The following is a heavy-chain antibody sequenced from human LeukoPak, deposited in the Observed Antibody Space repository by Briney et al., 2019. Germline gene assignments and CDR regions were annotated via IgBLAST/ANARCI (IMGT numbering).Heavy chain of an antibody. D-gene: IGHD6-19*01. CDR3: VKTIAVAGNFDY. V-gene: IGHV3-64D*06. CDR2: IDRNGGST. Sequence: GGSLRLSCSASGFTFSSYAMHWVRQAPGKGLEYVSAIDRNGGSTYYADSVKGRFTISRDNSKNTLYLQMCSLRAEDTSVYYCVKTIAVAGNFDYWGQGTLVTVSS. J-gene: IGHJ4*02. CDR1: GFTFSSYA.